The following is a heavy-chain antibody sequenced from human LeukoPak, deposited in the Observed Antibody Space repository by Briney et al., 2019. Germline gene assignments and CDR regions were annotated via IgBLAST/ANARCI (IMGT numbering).Heavy chain of an antibody. J-gene: IGHJ4*02. CDR1: GGSISPYY. V-gene: IGHV4-59*08. CDR2: IYYSGST. D-gene: IGHD1-26*01. Sequence: SETLSLTCTVSGGSISPYYWSWIRQPPGKGLEWIGYIYYSGSTSYNPSLKSRVTISVDTSKNQFSLKLSSVTAADAAVYYCARHGGGGESYPRVFDYWGRGNLVTVSS. CDR3: ARHGGGGESYPRVFDY.